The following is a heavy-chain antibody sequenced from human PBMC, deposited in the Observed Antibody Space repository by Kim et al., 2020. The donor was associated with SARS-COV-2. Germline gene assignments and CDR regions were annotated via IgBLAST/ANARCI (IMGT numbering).Heavy chain of an antibody. J-gene: IGHJ5*02. CDR2: IYYSGST. V-gene: IGHV4-59*13. CDR3: SRVLAAAGTGGWFDP. Sequence: SETLSLTCTVSGGSISSYYWSWIRQPPGKGLEWIGYIYYSGSTNYNPSLKSRVTISVDTSKNQFSLKLRSVTAADTAVYYCSRVLAAAGTGGWFDPWGQGTLVTVSS. CDR1: GGSISSYY. D-gene: IGHD6-13*01.